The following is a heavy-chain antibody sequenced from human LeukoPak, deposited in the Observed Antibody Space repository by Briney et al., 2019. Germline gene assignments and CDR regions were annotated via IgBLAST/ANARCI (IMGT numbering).Heavy chain of an antibody. V-gene: IGHV4-39*01. D-gene: IGHD3-10*01. CDR3: ARRDGSGSYPFDY. J-gene: IGHJ4*02. Sequence: SETLSLTCTVSGGSISSSSYYWGWIRQPPGKGLEWIGSIYYSGSTYYNPSLKSRVTISVDTSKNQFSLKVSSVTAADTAVYYCARRDGSGSYPFDYWGQGTLVTVSS. CDR1: GGSISSSSYY. CDR2: IYYSGST.